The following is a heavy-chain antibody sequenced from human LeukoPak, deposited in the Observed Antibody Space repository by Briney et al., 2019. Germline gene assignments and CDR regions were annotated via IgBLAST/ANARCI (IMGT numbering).Heavy chain of an antibody. CDR2: INHSGST. D-gene: IGHD3-16*02. CDR1: GVSISNNW. J-gene: IGHJ4*02. Sequence: SGTLSLTCAVTGVSISNNWWTWVRQPPGKGLEWIGEINHSGSTNYNPSLKSRVTISVDTSKNQFSLKLSSVTAADTAVYYCARTRVGDYVWGSYRYQYYFDYWGQGTLVTVSS. CDR3: ARTRVGDYVWGSYRYQYYFDY. V-gene: IGHV4-4*02.